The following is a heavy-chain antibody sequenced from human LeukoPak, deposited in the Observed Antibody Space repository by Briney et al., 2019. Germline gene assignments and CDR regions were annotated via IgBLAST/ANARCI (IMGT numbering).Heavy chain of an antibody. V-gene: IGHV3-20*04. Sequence: GGPLRLPCAASGFPFDDYGMSWVRQAPGKGLEWVSGINWNGGSTGYADSVKGRFTISRDNAKNSLYLQMNSLRAEHTALYYCARDLATVTPESWGQGTLVTVSS. D-gene: IGHD4-17*01. J-gene: IGHJ5*02. CDR2: INWNGGST. CDR3: ARDLATVTPES. CDR1: GFPFDDYG.